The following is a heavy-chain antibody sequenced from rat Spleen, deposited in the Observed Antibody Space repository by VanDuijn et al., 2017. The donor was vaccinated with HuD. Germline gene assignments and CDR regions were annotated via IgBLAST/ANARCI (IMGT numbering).Heavy chain of an antibody. V-gene: IGHV5-20*01. CDR2: ISTTGGST. J-gene: IGHJ2*01. CDR1: GLTFSNSG. Sequence: EVELVESGGGLVQPGRSMKLSCVASGLTFSNSGMAWVRQAPTKGLEWVASISTTGGSTYYRDSVKGRFTISRDNAKSSLYLQMDSLRSEDTATYYCTTGPPFDYWGQGVMVTVSS. CDR3: TTGPPFDY. D-gene: IGHD3-1*01.